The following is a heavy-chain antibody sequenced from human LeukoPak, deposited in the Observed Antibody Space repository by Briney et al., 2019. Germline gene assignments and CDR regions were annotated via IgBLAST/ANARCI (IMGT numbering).Heavy chain of an antibody. V-gene: IGHV4-39*07. CDR1: GASISSSSYY. J-gene: IGHJ4*02. CDR3: ARGVSSSGYYYSFDY. D-gene: IGHD3-22*01. Sequence: SETLSLTCTVSGASISSSSYYWGWIRQPPGKGLEWIGSNLYGGSTYYNPSLKSRVTISVDTSKNQFSLKLSSVTAADTAVYYCARGVSSSGYYYSFDYWGQGTLVTVSS. CDR2: NLYGGST.